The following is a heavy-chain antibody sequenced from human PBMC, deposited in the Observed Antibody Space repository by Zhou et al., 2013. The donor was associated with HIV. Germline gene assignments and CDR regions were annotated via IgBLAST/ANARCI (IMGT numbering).Heavy chain of an antibody. CDR2: INPTSGDT. V-gene: IGHV1-2*02. J-gene: IGHJ5*02. D-gene: IGHD3-10*01. Sequence: QVQLVQSGAEVKKPGASVKVSCKASGHTFISYYMHWVRQAPGHGLECMGWINPTSGDTNYAQKFQGRVTMTRDTSISTAYMELSRLRSDDTAVYYCARESRDYYGSGSYYIPNWFDPWGQGTLVTVSS. CDR3: ARESRDYYGSGSYYIPNWFDP. CDR1: GHTFISYY.